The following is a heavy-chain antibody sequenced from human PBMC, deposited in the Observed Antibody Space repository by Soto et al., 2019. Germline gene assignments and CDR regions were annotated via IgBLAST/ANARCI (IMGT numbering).Heavy chain of an antibody. D-gene: IGHD6-13*01. J-gene: IGHJ5*02. CDR1: GFTFNEAW. V-gene: IGHV3-15*01. Sequence: SLSLSCVASGFTFNEAWVSWVRQAPGEGLEWVGRSNSEIDNVTIDYAAPVKGRFTISRNDVQNTLYLQMNSLKTEDTGIYYCTTISAVGVSTWGQGTLVTVSS. CDR3: TTISAVGVST. CDR2: SNSEIDNVTI.